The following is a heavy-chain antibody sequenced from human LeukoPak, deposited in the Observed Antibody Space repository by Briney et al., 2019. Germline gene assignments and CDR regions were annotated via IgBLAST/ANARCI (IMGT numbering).Heavy chain of an antibody. J-gene: IGHJ5*02. CDR3: ARRLTQYDCFDP. V-gene: IGHV6-1*01. Sequence: SQTLSLTCAISGDSVSSNSVTWNWIRLSPSRGLEWLGRTYYRFTWYNDYAVSVRGRITVNPDTSKNQFSLHLNSVTPEDTAVYYCARRLTQYDCFDPWGQGILVTVSS. CDR2: TYYRFTWYN. CDR1: GDSVSSNSVT. D-gene: IGHD2-2*01.